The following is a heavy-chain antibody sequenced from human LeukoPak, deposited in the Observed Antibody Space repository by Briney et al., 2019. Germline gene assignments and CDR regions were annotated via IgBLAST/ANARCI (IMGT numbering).Heavy chain of an antibody. J-gene: IGHJ4*02. CDR3: VSRDGYSYGLDY. D-gene: IGHD5-18*01. CDR2: IWYDGSNK. CDR1: GFTFSRNA. V-gene: IGHV3-33*01. Sequence: GGSLRLSCAASGFTFSRNAMHWVRQAPGKGLEWVTVIWYDGSNKYYADSEKGRFTISRDNSKNTLYLQMNSLRVEDTAVYYCVSRDGYSYGLDYWGQGTPVTVSS.